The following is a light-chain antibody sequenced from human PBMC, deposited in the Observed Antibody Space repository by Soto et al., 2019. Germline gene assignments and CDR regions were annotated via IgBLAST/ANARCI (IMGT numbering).Light chain of an antibody. CDR3: SSYKSTSIHYV. Sequence: QSALNQPASVSGSPGQSSTISCTGTSSDVGGYNYVSWYQQHPGKAPKLMIYEVSNRPSGVSNRFSGSKSGNTASLTISGLQAEDAADYYCSSYKSTSIHYVYGTGTKLTVL. V-gene: IGLV2-14*01. CDR1: SSDVGGYNY. CDR2: EVS. J-gene: IGLJ1*01.